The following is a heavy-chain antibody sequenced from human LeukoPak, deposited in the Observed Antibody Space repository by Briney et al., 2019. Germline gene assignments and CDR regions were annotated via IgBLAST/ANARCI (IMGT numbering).Heavy chain of an antibody. Sequence: ASVKVSCLASGYTFTSYGISWVRQAPRQGLEWMGLISAYNGNTNYAQKLQGRVTMTTDTSTSTAYMELRSLRSDDTAVYYCARPYYDSSAPPYDYWGQGTLVTVSS. D-gene: IGHD3-22*01. J-gene: IGHJ4*02. CDR3: ARPYYDSSAPPYDY. CDR2: ISAYNGNT. V-gene: IGHV1-18*01. CDR1: GYTFTSYG.